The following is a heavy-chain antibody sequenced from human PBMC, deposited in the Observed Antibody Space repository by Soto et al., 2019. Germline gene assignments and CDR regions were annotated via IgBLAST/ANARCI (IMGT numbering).Heavy chain of an antibody. CDR3: AREDYDFSGYFDY. CDR2: ISYDGSNK. J-gene: IGHJ4*02. V-gene: IGHV3-30-3*01. Sequence: QVQLVESGGGVVQPGRSLRLSCAASGFTFSSYAMHWVRQAPGKGLEWVAVISYDGSNKYYADSVKGRFTISRDNSKNTLYLQMNSLRAEDTAVYYCAREDYDFSGYFDYWGQGTLVTVSS. CDR1: GFTFSSYA. D-gene: IGHD3-3*01.